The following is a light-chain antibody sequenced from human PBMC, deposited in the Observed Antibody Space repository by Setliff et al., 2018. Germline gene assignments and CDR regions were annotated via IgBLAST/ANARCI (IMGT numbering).Light chain of an antibody. J-gene: IGLJ1*01. V-gene: IGLV2-23*02. CDR3: CSYADSSTYV. CDR1: SSDVGSYKF. Sequence: QSVLTQPASVSGSPGQSITISCTGTSSDVGSYKFVSWYQHHPGKAPKVMIYEVSKRPSGVSNRFSGSKSGNTASLTISGLQAEDEADYYCCSYADSSTYVFGTGTKVTVL. CDR2: EVS.